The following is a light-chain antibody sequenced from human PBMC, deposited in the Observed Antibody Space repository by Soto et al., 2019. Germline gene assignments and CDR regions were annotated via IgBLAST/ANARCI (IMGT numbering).Light chain of an antibody. CDR2: DAS. V-gene: IGKV3-11*01. CDR3: QQRSNWPIT. CDR1: QSVSSY. Sequence: IVLTQSPATLSLSPGERANLSCRASQSVSSYFAWYQQKPGQAPRLLIYDASNRATGIPARFSGSGSGTDFTLTISRLEPEDFAVYYCQQRSNWPITCGQGTRLEIK. J-gene: IGKJ5*01.